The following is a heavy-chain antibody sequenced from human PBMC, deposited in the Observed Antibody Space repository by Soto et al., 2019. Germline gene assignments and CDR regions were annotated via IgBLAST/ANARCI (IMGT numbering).Heavy chain of an antibody. CDR3: ARGSGRQVYNYYGMDV. D-gene: IGHD3-10*01. CDR1: GLSFSGYY. CDR2: INHSGST. J-gene: IGHJ6*02. V-gene: IGHV4-34*01. Sequence: SETLSLTCAVYGLSFSGYYWILIRQPPGKGLEWIAEINHSGSTNYNPSLKSRVTISVDKSKNQFSLKLSSVTAADTAVYYCARGSGRQVYNYYGMDVWGQGTTVTVSS.